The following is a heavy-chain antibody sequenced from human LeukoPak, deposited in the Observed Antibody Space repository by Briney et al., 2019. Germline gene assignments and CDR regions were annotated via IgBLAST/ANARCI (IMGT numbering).Heavy chain of an antibody. J-gene: IGHJ4*02. Sequence: GGSLRLSCAASGFTFSSYSMNWVRQAPGKGLEWVSSISSSSSYIYYADSVKGRFTISRDNSKNTLYLQMNSLRAEDTAVYYCAKDGSWYLDYWGQGTLVTVSS. V-gene: IGHV3-21*01. D-gene: IGHD2-15*01. CDR3: AKDGSWYLDY. CDR2: ISSSSSYI. CDR1: GFTFSSYS.